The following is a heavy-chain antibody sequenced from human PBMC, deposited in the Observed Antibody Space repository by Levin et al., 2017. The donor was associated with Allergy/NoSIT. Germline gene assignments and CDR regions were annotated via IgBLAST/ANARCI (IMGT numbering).Heavy chain of an antibody. Sequence: KPGESLKISCKASGYTFTGYYIHWVRQAPGQGLEWMGWINPNRGDTDYAQKFRGRVTMTRDTSISTAYLELISLTSDDTAVYYCARDRRTRQLPLDHWGQGTLVTVSS. J-gene: IGHJ4*02. CDR1: GYTFTGYY. V-gene: IGHV1-2*02. CDR2: INPNRGDT. CDR3: ARDRRTRQLPLDH. D-gene: IGHD2-2*01.